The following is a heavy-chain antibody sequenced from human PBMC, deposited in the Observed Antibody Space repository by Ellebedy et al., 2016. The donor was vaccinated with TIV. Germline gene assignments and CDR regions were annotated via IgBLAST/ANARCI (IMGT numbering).Heavy chain of an antibody. J-gene: IGHJ6*03. CDR1: GGSFSGYF. CDR2: INHSGST. CDR3: ARDRPRPVNYYYYYMDV. D-gene: IGHD4-17*01. Sequence: SETLSLXXAVYGGSFSGYFWSWIRQPPGQGLEWIGEINHSGSTNYNPSLKSRVTISVDTSKNQFSLKLSSVTAADTAVYYCARDRPRPVNYYYYYMDVWGQGTLVTVSS. V-gene: IGHV4-34*01.